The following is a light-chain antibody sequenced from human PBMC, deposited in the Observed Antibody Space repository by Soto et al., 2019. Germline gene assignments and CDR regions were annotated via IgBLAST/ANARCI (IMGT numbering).Light chain of an antibody. J-gene: IGLJ1*01. CDR2: EVN. CDR1: SSDVGAYNY. V-gene: IGLV2-8*01. CDR3: SSYTSTNTPYV. Sequence: QSVLTQPPSASGSPGQSVTISCTGSSSDVGAYNYVSWYQHHPGKAPKLIIYEVNKRPSGVPDRFSGSKSGNTASLTISGLQADDEATYYCSSYTSTNTPYVFGTGTKLTVL.